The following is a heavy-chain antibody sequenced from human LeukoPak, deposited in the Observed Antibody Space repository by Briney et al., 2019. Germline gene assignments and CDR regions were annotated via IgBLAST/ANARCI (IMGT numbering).Heavy chain of an antibody. CDR3: ARVYSSSSGRALDY. CDR2: IKQDGSEK. V-gene: IGHV3-7*01. CDR1: GLTFSTCW. D-gene: IGHD6-6*01. J-gene: IGHJ4*02. Sequence: PGGSLRLSCAASGLTFSTCWMSWVRQAPGKGLEWVANIKQDGSEKDYVDSVKGRFTISRDNAKNSLYLQMNSLRAEDTAVYYCARVYSSSSGRALDYWGQGTLVTVSS.